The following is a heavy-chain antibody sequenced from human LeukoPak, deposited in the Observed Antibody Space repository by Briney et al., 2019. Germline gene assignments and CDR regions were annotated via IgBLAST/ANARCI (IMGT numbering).Heavy chain of an antibody. V-gene: IGHV3-21*04. J-gene: IGHJ4*02. CDR2: ISSSSSYI. CDR1: GFTFSSYS. CDR3: AKDLRGARSLTFDY. Sequence: GGSLRLSCAASGFTFSSYSMNWVRQAPGKGLEWVSSISSSSSYIYYADSVKGRFTISRDNSKNTLYLQMNSLRAEDTAVYYCAKDLRGARSLTFDYWGQGTLVTVSS. D-gene: IGHD3-9*01.